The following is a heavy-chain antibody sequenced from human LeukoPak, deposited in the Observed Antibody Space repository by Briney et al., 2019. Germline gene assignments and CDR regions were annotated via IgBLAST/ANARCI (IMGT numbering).Heavy chain of an antibody. Sequence: GGSLRLSCADSGFTFSRSWMTWVRQAPGKGLEWVANIKEDGSAQNYVDSVKGRLTISRDNAKNTLYLEMNSLRAEDTAVYYCARDAGYDRFDYWGQGTLVTVSS. V-gene: IGHV3-7*05. CDR1: GFTFSRSW. D-gene: IGHD3-22*01. CDR3: ARDAGYDRFDY. J-gene: IGHJ4*02. CDR2: IKEDGSAQ.